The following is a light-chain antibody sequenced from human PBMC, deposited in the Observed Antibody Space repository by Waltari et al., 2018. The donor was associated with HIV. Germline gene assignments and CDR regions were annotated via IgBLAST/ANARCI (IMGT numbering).Light chain of an antibody. CDR1: QSVSIY. V-gene: IGKV3-11*01. CDR2: DAS. CDR3: QQRSRWPPAYT. Sequence: EIVLTQSPATLSLSPGERATLSCRASQSVSIYLAWYQQKPGQPPRLLIYDASNRTTAIPARFSGGGSGTDFTLTISSLEPEDFAVYYCQQRSRWPPAYTFGQETKLEIK. J-gene: IGKJ2*01.